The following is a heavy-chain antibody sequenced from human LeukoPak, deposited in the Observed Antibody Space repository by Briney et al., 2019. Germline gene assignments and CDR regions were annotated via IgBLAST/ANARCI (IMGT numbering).Heavy chain of an antibody. CDR3: ARDRDDSSDYFDY. CDR2: IIPIFGTA. Sequence: ASVKVSCKASGGTFSSYAISWVRQAPGQGLEWMGGIIPIFGTANYAQKLQGRVTMTTDTSTSTAYMELRSLRSDDTAVYYCARDRDDSSDYFDYWGQGTLVTVSS. J-gene: IGHJ4*02. D-gene: IGHD3-22*01. CDR1: GGTFSSYA. V-gene: IGHV1-69*05.